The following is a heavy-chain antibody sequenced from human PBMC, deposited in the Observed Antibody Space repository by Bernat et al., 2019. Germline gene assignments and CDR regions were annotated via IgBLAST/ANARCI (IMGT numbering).Heavy chain of an antibody. V-gene: IGHV3-30*03. Sequence: QVQLVESGGGVVQPGRSLRLSCAASGFTFSSHGIHWVRQAPGKGLEWVAVISYDGRNKYYADSVKGRFTISRDNSKNTLYLQMNSLRAEDTAVYYCARIRGASNYDGWGQGTLVTVSS. J-gene: IGHJ4*02. D-gene: IGHD4-11*01. CDR2: ISYDGRNK. CDR3: ARIRGASNYDG. CDR1: GFTFSSHG.